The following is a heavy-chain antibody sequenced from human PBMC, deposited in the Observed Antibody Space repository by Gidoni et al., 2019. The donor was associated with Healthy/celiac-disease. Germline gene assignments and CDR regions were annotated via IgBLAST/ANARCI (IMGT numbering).Heavy chain of an antibody. CDR3: ARGRTLDSYGSRVFDI. Sequence: QVQLVQSGAEVKKPGASVKVSCYASGYTFTGYYMHWVRQAPGQGLEWMGWINPNSGGTNYAQKFQGRVTMTRDTSISTAYMELSRLRSDDTAVYYYARGRTLDSYGSRVFDIWGQGTMVTVSS. D-gene: IGHD5-18*01. V-gene: IGHV1-2*02. CDR1: GYTFTGYY. J-gene: IGHJ3*02. CDR2: INPNSGGT.